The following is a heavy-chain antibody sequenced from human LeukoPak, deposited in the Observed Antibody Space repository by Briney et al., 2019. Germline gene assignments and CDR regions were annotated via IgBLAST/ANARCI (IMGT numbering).Heavy chain of an antibody. D-gene: IGHD2-15*01. J-gene: IGHJ3*01. V-gene: IGHV4-59*01. CDR1: GGSITSYY. Sequence: SQTLSLTRTVSGGSITSYYWTWIRQPPGKGLEWIGFIYGDGSTKYNPSLKSRVTMSVDTSKNQFSLKLSSASAADSAVYYCARDKDSVTNHAKIRYDVWGQGTMVTVSS. CDR2: IYGDGST. CDR3: ARDKDSVTNHAKIRYDV.